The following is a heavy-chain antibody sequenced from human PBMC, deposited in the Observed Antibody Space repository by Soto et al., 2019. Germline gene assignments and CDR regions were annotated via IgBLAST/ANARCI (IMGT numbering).Heavy chain of an antibody. Sequence: QVQLVESGGGVVQPGGSLRLSCAASGFTFRTYAIHWVRQAPGKGLEWVAVVSYDGSIKYYADSVKGRFTISRDNSKKTLYLQMNSLRTEDTAVYYCVKDTVPAAGFDYWGQGTLVTVSS. V-gene: IGHV3-30*18. D-gene: IGHD2-2*01. CDR3: VKDTVPAAGFDY. CDR1: GFTFRTYA. J-gene: IGHJ4*02. CDR2: VSYDGSIK.